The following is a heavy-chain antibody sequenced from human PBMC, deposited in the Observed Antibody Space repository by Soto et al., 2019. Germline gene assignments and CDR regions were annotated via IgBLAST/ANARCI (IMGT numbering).Heavy chain of an antibody. CDR3: AYSRYTVSGVDY. Sequence: QITLKESGPTLVKPTQTLTLTCTFSGFSLSTSGEGVGWIRQPPGKALEWLALIYWDDDKRYSPSLKSRLTIPEDTAKNQVVLTMTNMDPVDTATYYCAYSRYTVSGVDYWGQGTLVTVSS. D-gene: IGHD4-17*01. V-gene: IGHV2-5*02. CDR1: GFSLSTSGEG. J-gene: IGHJ4*02. CDR2: IYWDDDK.